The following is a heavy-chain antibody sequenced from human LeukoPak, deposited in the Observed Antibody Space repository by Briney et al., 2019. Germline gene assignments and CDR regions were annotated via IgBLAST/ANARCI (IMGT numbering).Heavy chain of an antibody. V-gene: IGHV3-48*03. D-gene: IGHD6-19*01. CDR2: ISSGSTI. Sequence: GGSLRLSCAASGFTFSSYEMNWVRQAPGKGLEWVSYISSGSTIYYADSVKGRFTISRDNAKNSLYLQMNSLRAEDTAVYYCARERPRIAVARYYFDYWGQGTLVTVSS. CDR1: GFTFSSYE. J-gene: IGHJ4*02. CDR3: ARERPRIAVARYYFDY.